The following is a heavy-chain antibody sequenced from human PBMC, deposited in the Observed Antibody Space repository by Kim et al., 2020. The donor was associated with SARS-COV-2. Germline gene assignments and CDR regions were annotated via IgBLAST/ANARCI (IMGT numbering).Heavy chain of an antibody. V-gene: IGHV1-2*02. CDR3: ARATLGYIYMNHALDV. CDR2: INPDTGAT. J-gene: IGHJ6*02. D-gene: IGHD5-18*01. CDR1: GYTFTGFY. Sequence: ASVKVSCKASGYTFTGFYIHWVRQAPGQGLEWMGWINPDTGATKYAQNFQGRVSMTRDSSSNTAYMELNSLRSDDTAIYNCARATLGYIYMNHALDVWGQGTTVTVSS.